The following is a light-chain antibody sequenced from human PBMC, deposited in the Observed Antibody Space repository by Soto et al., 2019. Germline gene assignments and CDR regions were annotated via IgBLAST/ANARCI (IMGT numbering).Light chain of an antibody. CDR2: EVS. V-gene: IGLV2-14*01. CDR1: SSDVGGYNY. Sequence: QSVLTQPASVSGSPGQSITISCTGTSSDVGGYNYVSWYQQHPGKAPKLMLYEVSNRPSGVSNRFSGSKSGNTASLTISGLQAEDEADYYCSSYTSSSTYVFGTGTKVTV. CDR3: SSYTSSSTYV. J-gene: IGLJ1*01.